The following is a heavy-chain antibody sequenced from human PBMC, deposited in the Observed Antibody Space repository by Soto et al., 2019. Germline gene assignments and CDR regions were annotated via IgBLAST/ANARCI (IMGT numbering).Heavy chain of an antibody. CDR2: ISAYNGNT. J-gene: IGHJ4*02. CDR1: GYTFTSYG. CDR3: ARDYTRAGYYDSSGYRSPGDY. D-gene: IGHD3-22*01. V-gene: IGHV1-18*01. Sequence: ASVKVSCKASGYTFTSYGISWVRQAPGQGLEWMGWISAYNGNTNYAQKLQGRVTMTTDTSTSTAYMELRSLRSDDTAVYYCARDYTRAGYYDSSGYRSPGDYWGQGTLVTVSS.